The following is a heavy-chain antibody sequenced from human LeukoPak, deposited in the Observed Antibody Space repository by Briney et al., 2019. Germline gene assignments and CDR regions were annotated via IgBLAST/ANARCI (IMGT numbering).Heavy chain of an antibody. CDR1: GFTFSSYE. CDR2: IRRGANSYTT. Sequence: GGSLRLSCVASGFTFSSYEMNWVRQTPGKGLEWVGRIRRGANSYTTEYAASVKGRFTISRDDSKNSLYLHMNSLKTEDTAVYHCSRDGGEGGNSAFDIWGQGTMVTVSS. CDR3: SRDGGEGGNSAFDI. D-gene: IGHD3-16*01. J-gene: IGHJ3*02. V-gene: IGHV3-72*01.